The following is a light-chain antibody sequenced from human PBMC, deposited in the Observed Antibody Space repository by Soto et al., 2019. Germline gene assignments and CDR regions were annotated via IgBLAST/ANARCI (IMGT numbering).Light chain of an antibody. J-gene: IGLJ3*02. CDR2: EVT. CDR3: SSFASSNTWV. V-gene: IGLV2-8*01. Sequence: QSALTQPPSASGSPGQSVTISCTRCSSDVGAYNYVSWYQQHAGKAPKLVIYEVTKRPSGVPDRFSGSKSANTASLTVSGLQAEDAADYYCSSFASSNTWVFGGGTKLTVL. CDR1: SSDVGAYNY.